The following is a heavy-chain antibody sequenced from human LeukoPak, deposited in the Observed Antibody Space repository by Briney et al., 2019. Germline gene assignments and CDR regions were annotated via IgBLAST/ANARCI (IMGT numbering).Heavy chain of an antibody. CDR2: IYYSGAT. CDR3: ARGVLDTAPGFGYYFDY. CDR1: GDSISSRSYY. V-gene: IGHV4-39*07. D-gene: IGHD5-18*01. Sequence: SETLSLTCTVSGDSISSRSYYWGWIRQPPGKGLEWIGTIYYSGATYYNPSLKSRVTISVDTSKNQFSLRLNSVTAADTAVYFCARGVLDTAPGFGYYFDYWGQGTLVTVSS. J-gene: IGHJ4*02.